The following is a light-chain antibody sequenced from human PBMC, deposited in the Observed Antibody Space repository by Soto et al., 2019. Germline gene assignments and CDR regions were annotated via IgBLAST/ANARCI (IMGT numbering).Light chain of an antibody. V-gene: IGKV1-39*01. CDR3: QQTSSTRLT. Sequence: DIQMTQSPSSLSASVGDRVTITCRASQSISSYLNWYQQKPGKAPKLLIYAASSLQSGVPSRFSGSGSWTDFTLTISSLQPEDFATYYCQQTSSTRLTFGGGTKVEIQ. J-gene: IGKJ4*01. CDR1: QSISSY. CDR2: AAS.